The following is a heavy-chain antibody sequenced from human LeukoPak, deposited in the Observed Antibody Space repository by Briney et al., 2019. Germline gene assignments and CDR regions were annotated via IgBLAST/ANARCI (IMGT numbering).Heavy chain of an antibody. Sequence: PGGSLRLSCAASGFTVSSYGMHWVRQAPGKGLEWVAVIWYDGSNKYYADSVKGRFTISIDNSKNTLYLQMNSLRAEDTAVYYCAREGRRYCTNGVCYRDYWGQGTLVTVSS. V-gene: IGHV3-33*08. D-gene: IGHD2-8*01. CDR1: GFTVSSYG. CDR2: IWYDGSNK. CDR3: AREGRRYCTNGVCYRDY. J-gene: IGHJ4*02.